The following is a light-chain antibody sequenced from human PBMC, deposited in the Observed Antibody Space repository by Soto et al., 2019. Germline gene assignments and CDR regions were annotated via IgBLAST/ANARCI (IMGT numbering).Light chain of an antibody. Sequence: AIRMTQSPSSMSASTGDRVTITCRANQGISSYLAWYQQRPGKAPKLLIYAASTLQSGVPSRFSGSGSGTEFTLTISCLQSEDFASYYCQQYYYFPFTFGPGTKVDIK. CDR2: AAS. CDR1: QGISSY. J-gene: IGKJ3*01. CDR3: QQYYYFPFT. V-gene: IGKV1-8*01.